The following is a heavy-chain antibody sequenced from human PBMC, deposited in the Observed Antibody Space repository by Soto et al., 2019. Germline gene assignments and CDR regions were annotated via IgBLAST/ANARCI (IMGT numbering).Heavy chain of an antibody. D-gene: IGHD3-10*01. CDR2: VYYNENT. CDR3: ARRERYYGSPGWFDP. CDR1: GASINDFAYY. J-gene: IGHJ5*01. Sequence: SETLSLTCSVSGASINDFAYYWGWIRQPPGKGLEWIGTVYYNENTYYNPSLKSRVAISVDTAKNQFSLNLRSVTAADTAIYFCARRERYYGSPGWFDPWGQGTLVTVSS. V-gene: IGHV4-39*01.